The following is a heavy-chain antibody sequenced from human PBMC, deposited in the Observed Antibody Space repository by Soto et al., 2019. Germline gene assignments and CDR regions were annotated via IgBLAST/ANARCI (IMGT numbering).Heavy chain of an antibody. V-gene: IGHV4-4*02. CDR1: GGSISSSNW. Sequence: SETLSLTCAVSGGSISSSNWWSLVRQPPGKGLEWIGEIYHSGSTNYNPSLKSRVTISVDKSKNQFSLKLSSVTAADTAVYYCARNRLNIGYDSRSAPSGQGIRVSVYS. J-gene: IGHJ5*02. CDR2: IYHSGST. CDR3: ARNRLNIGYDSRSAP. D-gene: IGHD5-12*01.